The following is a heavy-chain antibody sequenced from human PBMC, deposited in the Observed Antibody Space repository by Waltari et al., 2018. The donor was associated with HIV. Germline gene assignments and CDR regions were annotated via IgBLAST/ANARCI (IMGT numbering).Heavy chain of an antibody. CDR3: ARHPLKVRGFGLIDY. Sequence: QVQLQQWGAGLLKPSETLSLTCAVYGGSFSGYYWSWIRQPPGKGLEWIGEINHSGSTNYNPSLKSRVTISVDASKNQFSLKLSAVTAADTAVYYCARHPLKVRGFGLIDYWGQGTLVTVSS. D-gene: IGHD3-10*01. J-gene: IGHJ4*02. CDR1: GGSFSGYY. V-gene: IGHV4-34*01. CDR2: INHSGST.